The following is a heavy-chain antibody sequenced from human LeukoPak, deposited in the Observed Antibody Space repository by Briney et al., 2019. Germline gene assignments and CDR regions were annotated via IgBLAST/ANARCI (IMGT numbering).Heavy chain of an antibody. Sequence: AGGSLRLSCAASGFTFSSYWMSWVRQAPGKGLEWVANIKQDGSEKYYVDSVKGRFTISRDNAKNSLYLQMNSLRAEDTAVYYCARDSPVILAGGFDPWGQGTLATVSS. D-gene: IGHD2/OR15-2a*01. CDR3: ARDSPVILAGGFDP. J-gene: IGHJ5*02. V-gene: IGHV3-7*01. CDR2: IKQDGSEK. CDR1: GFTFSSYW.